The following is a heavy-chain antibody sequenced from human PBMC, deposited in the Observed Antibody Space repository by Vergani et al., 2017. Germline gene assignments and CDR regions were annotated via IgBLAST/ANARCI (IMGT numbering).Heavy chain of an antibody. Sequence: EVQLVESGGGLVQPGRSLRLSCTASGFTFGDYAMSWFRQAPGKGLEWVGFIRSKAYGGTTEYAGSVKGRFTISRDDSKSIAYLQMNSLRAEDTAVYYCAKDTRLGSSWHHHYWYFDLWGRGTLVTVSS. CDR2: IRSKAYGGTT. CDR3: AKDTRLGSSWHHHYWYFDL. CDR1: GFTFGDYA. V-gene: IGHV3-49*03. D-gene: IGHD6-13*01. J-gene: IGHJ2*01.